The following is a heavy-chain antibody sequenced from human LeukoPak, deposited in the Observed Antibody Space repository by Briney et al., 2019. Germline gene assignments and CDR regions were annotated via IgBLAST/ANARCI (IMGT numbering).Heavy chain of an antibody. CDR3: ARGHSSAWFLDY. V-gene: IGHV3-30*03. D-gene: IGHD6-19*01. J-gene: IGHJ4*02. Sequence: GGSLRLSCAASGFTFSSYGMHWVRQAPGKGLEWVAVISYDGSNKYYADSVKGRFTISRDNSKNTLYLQMNSLRAEDTAVYYCARGHSSAWFLDYWGQGTLVTVSS. CDR2: ISYDGSNK. CDR1: GFTFSSYG.